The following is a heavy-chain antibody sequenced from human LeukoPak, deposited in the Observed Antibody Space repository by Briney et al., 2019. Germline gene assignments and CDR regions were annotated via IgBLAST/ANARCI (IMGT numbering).Heavy chain of an antibody. CDR3: ASIAVAGTGAYFDY. CDR2: MKQDGSEI. CDR1: GFTFSNYW. J-gene: IGHJ4*02. Sequence: GGSLRLSCAASGFTFSNYWMSWVRQAPGKGLEWVANMKQDGSEIYYADSVKGRFTIARDNAKNSLYLQMNNLRAEDTAVYYCASIAVAGTGAYFDYWGQGILVTVSS. D-gene: IGHD6-19*01. V-gene: IGHV3-7*03.